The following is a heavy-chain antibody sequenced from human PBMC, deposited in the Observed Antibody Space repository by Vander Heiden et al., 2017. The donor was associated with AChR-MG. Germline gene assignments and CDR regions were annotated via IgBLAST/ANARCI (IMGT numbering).Heavy chain of an antibody. CDR3: ARVAKYYYGSGSPPIDY. D-gene: IGHD3-10*01. V-gene: IGHV4-34*01. CDR2: INHSGST. Sequence: QVQLQQWGAGLLKPSETLSLTCAVYGASFSYYYWSWIRQPPGKGLEWIGEINHSGSTNYNPSLKSRVTISVDTSKNQCFLKLSSVTAADTAVYYCARVAKYYYGSGSPPIDYWGQGTLVTVSS. J-gene: IGHJ4*02. CDR1: GASFSYYY.